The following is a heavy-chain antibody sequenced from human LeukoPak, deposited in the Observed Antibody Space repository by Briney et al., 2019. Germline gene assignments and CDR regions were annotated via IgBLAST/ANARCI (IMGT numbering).Heavy chain of an antibody. CDR3: AREAARHIAAAGT. V-gene: IGHV1-2*02. CDR1: GYTFTGYY. CDR2: INPNSGGT. J-gene: IGHJ5*02. Sequence: GASVTVSCKASGYTFTGYYMHWVRQAPGQGLEWMGWINPNSGGTNYAQKFQGRVTMTRDTSISTAYMELSRLRSDDTAVYYCAREAARHIAAAGTWGQGTLVTVSS. D-gene: IGHD6-13*01.